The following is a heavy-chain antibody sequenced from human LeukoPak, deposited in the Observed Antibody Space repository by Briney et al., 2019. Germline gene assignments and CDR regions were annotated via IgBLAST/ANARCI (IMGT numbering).Heavy chain of an antibody. CDR2: IYYSGST. D-gene: IGHD3-10*01. CDR3: ARDGPTYYYGSGSYRYYYGMDV. Sequence: SETLSLTCTVSGGSISSYYWSWIRQAPGKGLEWIGYIYYSGSTNYNPSLKSRVTISVDTSKNQFSLKLSSVTAADTAVYYCARDGPTYYYGSGSYRYYYGMDVWGQGTTVTLSS. CDR1: GGSISSYY. J-gene: IGHJ6*02. V-gene: IGHV4-59*01.